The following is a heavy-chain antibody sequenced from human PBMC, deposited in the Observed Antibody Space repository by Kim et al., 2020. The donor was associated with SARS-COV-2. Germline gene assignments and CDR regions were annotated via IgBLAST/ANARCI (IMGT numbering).Heavy chain of an antibody. J-gene: IGHJ5*02. CDR2: IYYSGST. D-gene: IGHD5-18*01. V-gene: IGHV4-59*01. Sequence: SETLSLTCTVSGGSISSYYWSWIRQPPGKGLEWIGYIYYSGSTNYNPSLKSRVTISVDTSKNQFSLKLSSVTAADTAVYYCARVIRGYYYGLSLVNWFDPWGQGTLVTVSS. CDR1: GGSISSYY. CDR3: ARVIRGYYYGLSLVNWFDP.